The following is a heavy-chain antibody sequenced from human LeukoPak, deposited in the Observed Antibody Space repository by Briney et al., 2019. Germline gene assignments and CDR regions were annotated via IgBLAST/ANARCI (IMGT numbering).Heavy chain of an antibody. Sequence: PSETLSLTCTVSGGSISSGDYYWSWIRQPPGKGLEWIGYIYYSGSTYYNPSLKSRVTISVDTSKNQFSLKLSSVTAADTAVYYCATSHSITDNSYGPEDYWGQGTLVTVSS. V-gene: IGHV4-30-4*08. J-gene: IGHJ4*02. CDR3: ATSHSITDNSYGPEDY. D-gene: IGHD5-18*01. CDR1: GGSISSGDYY. CDR2: IYYSGST.